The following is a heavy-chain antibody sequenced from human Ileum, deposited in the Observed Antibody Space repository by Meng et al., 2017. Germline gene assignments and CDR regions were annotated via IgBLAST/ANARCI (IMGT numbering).Heavy chain of an antibody. Sequence: GESLKISCSASGFTFSSCAMTWVRQAPGKGLEWVSGLSGGGSNTYYSDSVKGRFTISRDNSKNMLYLQMSSLRVDDTAVYYCAKTADYSATWYTHWGQGTLVT. CDR1: GFTFSSCA. CDR2: LSGGGSNT. V-gene: IGHV3-23*01. D-gene: IGHD6-13*01. CDR3: AKTADYSATWYTH. J-gene: IGHJ4*02.